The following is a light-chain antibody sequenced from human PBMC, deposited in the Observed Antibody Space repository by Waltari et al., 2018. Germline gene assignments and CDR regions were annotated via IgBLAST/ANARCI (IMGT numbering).Light chain of an antibody. CDR3: STWDDGLAGGVV. V-gene: IGLV1-44*01. J-gene: IGLJ2*01. Sequence: QAVLTQPPSASGTPGQTVTIPCSGSRSNNGSNTVTWYQQLPGTTPKVLIYNNDQRPSGVPDRFSGSKSGTSVSLAISGLQSDDEADYYCSTWDDGLAGGVVFGGGTKLTVL. CDR1: RSNNGSNT. CDR2: NND.